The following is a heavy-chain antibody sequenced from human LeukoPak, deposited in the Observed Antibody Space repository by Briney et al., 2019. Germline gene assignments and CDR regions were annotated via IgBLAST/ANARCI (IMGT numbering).Heavy chain of an antibody. V-gene: IGHV3-74*01. J-gene: IGHJ5*02. Sequence: GGSLRLSCAASGFTFRSYWMHWVRPAPGEGLVWVSRINSDGSSTSYADSVKGRFTISRDNAKNTLYLQMNSLRAEDTAVYYCARGAVRAAVAEASWFDPWGQGTLVTVSS. CDR1: GFTFRSYW. CDR2: INSDGSST. D-gene: IGHD6-19*01. CDR3: ARGAVRAAVAEASWFDP.